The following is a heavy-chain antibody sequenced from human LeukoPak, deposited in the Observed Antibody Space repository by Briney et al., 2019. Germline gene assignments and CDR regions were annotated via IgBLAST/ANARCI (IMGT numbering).Heavy chain of an antibody. CDR2: IYPGDSDT. CDR1: GYSFTSYW. CDR3: ARHRVDYYDRARDYYYYGMDV. Sequence: GESLKISCKGSGYSFTSYWIGWVRQMPGKGLEWMGIIYPGDSDTRYSPSFQGQVTISADKSISTAYLQWSSLKASDTAMYYCARHRVDYYDRARDYYYYGMDVWGQGTTVTVSS. V-gene: IGHV5-51*01. D-gene: IGHD3-22*01. J-gene: IGHJ6*02.